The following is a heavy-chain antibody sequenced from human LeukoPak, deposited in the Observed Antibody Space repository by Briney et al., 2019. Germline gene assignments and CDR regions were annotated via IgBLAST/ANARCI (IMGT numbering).Heavy chain of an antibody. J-gene: IGHJ3*02. CDR2: ISSSSSTI. Sequence: GGSLRLSCAASGFTFNSYNMNWVRQAPGKGLEWVSYISSSSSTIYYADSVKGRFTISRDSAKTSLFLQMNSLRDEDTAVYYCARAYSSSSGRDAFDSWGLGTLVTVSS. D-gene: IGHD6-6*01. V-gene: IGHV3-48*02. CDR1: GFTFNSYN. CDR3: ARAYSSSSGRDAFDS.